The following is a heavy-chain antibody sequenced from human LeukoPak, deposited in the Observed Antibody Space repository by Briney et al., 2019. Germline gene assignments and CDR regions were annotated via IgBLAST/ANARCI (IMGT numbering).Heavy chain of an antibody. V-gene: IGHV1-69*04. Sequence: GSSVKVSCKASGGTFSGYAISWVRQAPGQGLEWMGRIIPILGIANYAQKFQGRVTITADKSTSTAYMELSSLRSEDTAVYYCARSTSTVVTLYYYWGQGTLVTVSS. CDR2: IIPILGIA. D-gene: IGHD4-23*01. CDR3: ARSTSTVVTLYYY. J-gene: IGHJ4*02. CDR1: GGTFSGYA.